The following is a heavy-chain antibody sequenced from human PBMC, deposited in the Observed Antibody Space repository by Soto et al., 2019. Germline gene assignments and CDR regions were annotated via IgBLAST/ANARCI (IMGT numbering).Heavy chain of an antibody. V-gene: IGHV1-69*13. CDR1: GGTFSSYA. J-gene: IGHJ4*02. Sequence: GASVKVSCKASGGTFSSYAISWVRQAPGQGLEWMGGIIPIFGTANYAQKFQGRVTITADESTSTAYMELSSLRSEDTAVYYCARYPIWVKLCSGGSCYRPFDYWGQGTLVTVSS. D-gene: IGHD2-15*01. CDR3: ARYPIWVKLCSGGSCYRPFDY. CDR2: IIPIFGTA.